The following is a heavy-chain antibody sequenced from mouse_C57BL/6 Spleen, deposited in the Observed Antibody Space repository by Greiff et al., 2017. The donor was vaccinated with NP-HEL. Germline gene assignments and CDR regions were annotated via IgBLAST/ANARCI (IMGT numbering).Heavy chain of an antibody. Sequence: QVQLKQSGAELVRPGASVTLSCKASGYTFTDYEMHWVKQTPVHGLEWIGAIDPETGGTAYNQKFKGKAILTADKSSSTAYMELRSLTSEDSAVYYCTSRLPEAYWGQGTLVTVSA. J-gene: IGHJ3*01. CDR1: GYTFTDYE. D-gene: IGHD2-4*01. CDR2: IDPETGGT. CDR3: TSRLPEAY. V-gene: IGHV1-15*01.